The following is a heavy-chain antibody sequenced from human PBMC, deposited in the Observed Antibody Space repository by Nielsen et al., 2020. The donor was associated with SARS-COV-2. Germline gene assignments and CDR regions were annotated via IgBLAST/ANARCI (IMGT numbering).Heavy chain of an antibody. CDR2: MYAGAST. D-gene: IGHD2-15*01. V-gene: IGHV3-53*04. CDR3: ARGVELPHQPPAMDV. Sequence: GGSLRLSCTASGFTFGDYAMSWVRQAPGKGLEWVSLMYAGASTFYADSVKGRFTISRHNAENTVYLQMNSLRTDDTAVYYCARGVELPHQPPAMDVWGQGTTVTVSS. J-gene: IGHJ6*02. CDR1: GFTFGDYA.